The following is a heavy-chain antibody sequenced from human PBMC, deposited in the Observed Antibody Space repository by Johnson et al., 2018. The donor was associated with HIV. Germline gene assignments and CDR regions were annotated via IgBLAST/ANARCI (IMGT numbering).Heavy chain of an antibody. CDR1: GFTFSSYW. CDR3: ARKADAFDI. J-gene: IGHJ3*02. CDR2: LKKDGSEK. Sequence: VQLVESGGGLVQPGGSLRLSCAASGFTFSSYWMSWVRQAPGKGLEWVANLKKDGSEKYYVDSVTGRFTISRDNAKKSVYLQMNSLRAEDTAVYYCARKADAFDIWGQGTMITVSS. V-gene: IGHV3-7*05.